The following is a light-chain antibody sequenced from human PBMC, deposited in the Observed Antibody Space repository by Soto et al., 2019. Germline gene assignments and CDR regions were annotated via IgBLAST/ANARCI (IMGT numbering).Light chain of an antibody. V-gene: IGKV3-20*01. CDR2: GTS. CDR3: QQYSGSLT. CDR1: QSLRSSY. Sequence: EIVLTQSPGTLSLSAGERATLSCRASQSLRSSYVAWYQQKPGQAPRLLIHGTSSRATGIPDRFSGSGSGTDFTLTSSRLEPEDFAVYYCQQYSGSLTFGGGTKVEIK. J-gene: IGKJ4*01.